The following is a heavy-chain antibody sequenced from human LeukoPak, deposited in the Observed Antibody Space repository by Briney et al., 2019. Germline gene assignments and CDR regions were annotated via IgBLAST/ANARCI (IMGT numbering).Heavy chain of an antibody. V-gene: IGHV3-15*01. CDR3: TARVVSTNDF. CDR1: GFKFNDAY. J-gene: IGHJ4*02. CDR2: VKTKRDGGKT. Sequence: GGSLRLSSLGSGFKFNDAYMNWVRQAPGKGLEWVGRVKTKRDGGKTDDAAPVNGRFTISRDDSKNAVYLQMNSLKIEDTAVYYCTARVVSTNDFWGQGTPVTVSS. D-gene: IGHD2-21*01.